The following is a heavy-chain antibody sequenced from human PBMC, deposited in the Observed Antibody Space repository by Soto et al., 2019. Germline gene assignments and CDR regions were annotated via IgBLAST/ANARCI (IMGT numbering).Heavy chain of an antibody. CDR1: GGSFSGYY. CDR2: INHSGST. D-gene: IGHD4-17*01. Sequence: SETLSLTCAVYGGSFSGYYWSWIRQPPGKGLEWIGEINHSGSTNYNPPLKSRVTISVDTSKNQFSLKLSSVTAADTAVYYCARAPFYGDFHFDYWGQGTLVTVSS. J-gene: IGHJ4*02. CDR3: ARAPFYGDFHFDY. V-gene: IGHV4-34*01.